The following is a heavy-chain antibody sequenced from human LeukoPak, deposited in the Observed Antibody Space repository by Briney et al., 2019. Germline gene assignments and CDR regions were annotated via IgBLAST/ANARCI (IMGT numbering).Heavy chain of an antibody. Sequence: ASVKVSCKASGYTFTSYYMHWVRQAPGQGLEWMGIINPSGGSTSYAQKFQGRVTMTRDTSTSTVYMELSSLRSEDTAVYYCARELFLDYYGSGSYYTSDYWGQGTLVTVSS. CDR3: ARELFLDYYGSGSYYTSDY. CDR1: GYTFTSYY. V-gene: IGHV1-46*01. CDR2: INPSGGST. J-gene: IGHJ4*02. D-gene: IGHD3-10*01.